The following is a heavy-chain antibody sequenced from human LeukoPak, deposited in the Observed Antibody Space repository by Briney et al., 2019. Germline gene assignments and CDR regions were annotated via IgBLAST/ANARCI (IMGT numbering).Heavy chain of an antibody. J-gene: IGHJ4*02. V-gene: IGHV4-38-2*02. CDR1: GFSISSGYY. Sequence: PSETLSLTCIVSGFSISSGYYWGWIRQTPRQGLEWIGNIYQTGSTYYNPSLKSRVTISVDTSKNQFSLRLTSVTAADTAVYYCARVGSGYDWDYWGQGTLVTVSS. CDR3: ARVGSGYDWDY. CDR2: IYQTGST. D-gene: IGHD5-12*01.